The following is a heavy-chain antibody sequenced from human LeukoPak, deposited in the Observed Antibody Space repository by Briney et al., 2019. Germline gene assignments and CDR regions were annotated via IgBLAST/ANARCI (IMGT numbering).Heavy chain of an antibody. CDR1: GFTFSAYA. V-gene: IGHV3-30*04. CDR2: ISYDGTNK. CDR3: AKENDFVY. J-gene: IGHJ4*02. Sequence: GGSLRLSCAASGFTFSAYAMHWVRQAPGKGLEWVAVISYDGTNKYYADSVKGRFTISRDNSKSTLYPQMNSLRAEDTAVYYCAKENDFVYWGQGTLVTVSS. D-gene: IGHD3-3*01.